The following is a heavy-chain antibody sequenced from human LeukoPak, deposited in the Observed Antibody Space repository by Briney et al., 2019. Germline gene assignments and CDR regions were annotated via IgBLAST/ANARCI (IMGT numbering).Heavy chain of an antibody. D-gene: IGHD1-26*01. CDR2: IYYSGST. CDR3: ASLDSGSYFGRGAFDI. V-gene: IGHV4-59*01. CDR1: GGSIISNY. Sequence: SETLSLTCTASGGSIISNYWSWIRQPPGKGLEWIGYIYYSGSTDYNPSLKSRVTISVDTSKNQFSLKLSSVTAADTAVYYCASLDSGSYFGRGAFDIWGQGTMVTVSS. J-gene: IGHJ3*02.